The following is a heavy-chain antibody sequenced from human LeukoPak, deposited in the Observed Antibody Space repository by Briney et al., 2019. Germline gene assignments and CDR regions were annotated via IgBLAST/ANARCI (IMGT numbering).Heavy chain of an antibody. Sequence: GGSLRLSCAASGFTFSNERMHWVRQAPGKGLLWVSHINNDGSNPTYADSVMGRFTISRDNAKSTLYLHMNSLRAEDTGVYFCARSDPPLPWWGQGTLVTVSS. CDR2: INNDGSNP. V-gene: IGHV3-74*01. J-gene: IGHJ4*02. CDR3: ARSDPPLPW. CDR1: GFTFSNER.